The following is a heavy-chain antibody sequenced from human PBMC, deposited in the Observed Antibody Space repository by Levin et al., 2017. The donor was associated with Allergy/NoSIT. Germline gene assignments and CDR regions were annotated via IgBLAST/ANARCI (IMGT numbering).Heavy chain of an antibody. CDR2: ISHTGIA. CDR3: ARLGRESGPATNDI. CDR1: GGXXXXXS. V-gene: IGHV4-34*01. D-gene: IGHD1-1*01. J-gene: IGHJ4*02. Sequence: SQTLSLTCVGSGGXXXXXSWXXXXXXXXXGLEWIGEISHTGIAYYNPSLTGRLTLSENGARKEVSLQLTSVTAADTGIYYCARLGRESGPATNDIWGQGSPVSVSS.